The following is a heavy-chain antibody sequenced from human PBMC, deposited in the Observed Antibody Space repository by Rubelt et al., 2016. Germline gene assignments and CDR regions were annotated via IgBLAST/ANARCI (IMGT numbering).Heavy chain of an antibody. Sequence: GEKPGASVKVSCKASGYTFTSYAMHWVRQAPGQRLEWMGWINAGNGNTKYSQKFQGRVTITRDTSASTAYMELSRLRSDDTAVYYCARASDYGDYDRYYYYGMDVWGQGTTVTVSS. D-gene: IGHD4-17*01. CDR1: GYTFTSYA. CDR3: ARASDYGDYDRYYYYGMDV. CDR2: INAGNGNT. V-gene: IGHV1-3*01. J-gene: IGHJ6*02.